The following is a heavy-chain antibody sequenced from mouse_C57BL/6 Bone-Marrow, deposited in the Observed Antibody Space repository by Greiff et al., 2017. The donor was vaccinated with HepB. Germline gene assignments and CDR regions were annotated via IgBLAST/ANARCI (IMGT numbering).Heavy chain of an antibody. J-gene: IGHJ2*01. D-gene: IGHD1-1*01. CDR1: GYTFTSYG. CDR2: IYPRSGNT. V-gene: IGHV1-81*01. Sequence: VQLVESGAELARPGASVKLSCKASGYTFTSYGISWVKQRTGQGLEWIGEIYPRSGNTYYNEKFKGKATLTADKSSSTAYMELRSLTSEDSAVYFCARSWYYGRVYFDYWGQGTTLTVSS. CDR3: ARSWYYGRVYFDY.